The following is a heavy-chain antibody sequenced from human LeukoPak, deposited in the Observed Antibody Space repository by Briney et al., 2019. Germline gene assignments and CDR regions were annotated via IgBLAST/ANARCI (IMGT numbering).Heavy chain of an antibody. D-gene: IGHD6-13*01. V-gene: IGHV3-48*03. J-gene: IGHJ5*02. CDR1: GFTFSNYE. Sequence: PGGSLRLSCAASGFTFSNYELNWVRQAPGKGLEWVSYISHSGRTIYSADSVKGRFTISRDNAKNSLYLQMNSLRAEDTAVYYCARGVGSSWPGWFDPWGQGTLVTLSS. CDR3: ARGVGSSWPGWFDP. CDR2: ISHSGRTI.